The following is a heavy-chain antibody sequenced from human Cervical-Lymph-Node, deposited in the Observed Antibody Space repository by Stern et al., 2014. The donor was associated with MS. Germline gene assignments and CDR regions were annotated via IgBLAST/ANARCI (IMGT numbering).Heavy chain of an antibody. CDR2: IYHPGST. V-gene: IGHV4-59*01. Sequence: QLQLQESGPRLVKPSETLSLTCSVSGVPISNYYWNWIRQSPGRGLEWIGHIYHPGSTKYNPSLNSRVIISLDTSRSEFSLRLSSVTAADTAVYYCARDAGYYDDIGNYCYEGMDVWGQGTTVTVSS. D-gene: IGHD3-9*01. J-gene: IGHJ6*02. CDR3: ARDAGYYDDIGNYCYEGMDV. CDR1: GVPISNYY.